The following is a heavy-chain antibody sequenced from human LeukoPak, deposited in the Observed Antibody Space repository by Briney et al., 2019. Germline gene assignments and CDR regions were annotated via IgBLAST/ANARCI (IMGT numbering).Heavy chain of an antibody. J-gene: IGHJ3*02. CDR1: GFTFSSYA. CDR2: ISSSSSYI. D-gene: IGHD2-2*01. CDR3: AGEDIVVVPAAPLNDAFDI. Sequence: SGGSLRLSCAASGFTFSSYAMSWVRQAPGKGLEWVSSISSSSSYIYYADSVKGRFTISRDNAKNSLYLQMNSLRAEDTAVYYCAGEDIVVVPAAPLNDAFDIWGQGTMVTVSS. V-gene: IGHV3-21*01.